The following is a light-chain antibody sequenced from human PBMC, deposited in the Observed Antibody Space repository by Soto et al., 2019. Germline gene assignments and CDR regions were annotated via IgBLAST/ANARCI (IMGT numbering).Light chain of an antibody. V-gene: IGKV3-15*01. J-gene: IGKJ4*01. CDR2: GAS. CDR3: QQYGSSPT. CDR1: EGVSSS. Sequence: EVVLTQSPATLSVSPGDTATLSCRASEGVSSSLAWYQQKPGQPPRLLIYGASTRATGVPARFSGSGSGTEFTLTISRLQSEDFAVYYCQQYGSSPTFGGGTKVEIK.